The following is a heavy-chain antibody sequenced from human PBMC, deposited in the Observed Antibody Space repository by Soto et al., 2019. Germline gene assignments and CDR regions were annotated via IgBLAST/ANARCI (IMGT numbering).Heavy chain of an antibody. V-gene: IGHV4-31*03. CDR1: GGSISSGGYY. D-gene: IGHD6-19*01. Sequence: SETLSLTCTVSGGSISSGGYYWSWIRQHPGKGLEWIGYIYYSGSTYYNPSLKSRVTISVDTSKNQFSLKLSSVTAADTAVYYCAGRIAVAGIFDYWGQGTQVTVSS. J-gene: IGHJ4*02. CDR3: AGRIAVAGIFDY. CDR2: IYYSGST.